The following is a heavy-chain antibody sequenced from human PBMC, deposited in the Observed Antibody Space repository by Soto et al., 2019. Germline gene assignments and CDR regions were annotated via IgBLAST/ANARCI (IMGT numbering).Heavy chain of an antibody. J-gene: IGHJ1*01. D-gene: IGHD3-22*01. CDR1: GFTFSSYA. V-gene: IGHV3-23*01. Sequence: EVQLLESGGGLVQPGGSLRLSCAASGFTFSSYAMSWVRQAPGKGLEWVSAISGSGGSTYYADSVKGRFTISRDNSKNTLYLQMNSLRAEDTAVYYCAKDSNYDRSGYYTARFQHWGQGTLVTVSS. CDR3: AKDSNYDRSGYYTARFQH. CDR2: ISGSGGST.